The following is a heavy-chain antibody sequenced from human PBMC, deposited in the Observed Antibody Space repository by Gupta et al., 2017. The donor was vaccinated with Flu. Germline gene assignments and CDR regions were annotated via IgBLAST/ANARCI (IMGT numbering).Heavy chain of an antibody. J-gene: IGHJ4*02. Sequence: TFRSYGMHWVRQAPGKGREWVAVIWYDASNKYYADSVKGRFTISRDNSKNTLYLQMNSLRDEDTAVYYCMPVALDFDFWGQGTLVTVSS. CDR1: TFRSYG. CDR2: IWYDASNK. V-gene: IGHV3-33*03. D-gene: IGHD6-19*01. CDR3: MPVALDFDF.